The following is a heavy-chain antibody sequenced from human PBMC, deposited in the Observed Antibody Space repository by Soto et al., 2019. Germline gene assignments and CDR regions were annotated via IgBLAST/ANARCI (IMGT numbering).Heavy chain of an antibody. Sequence: EGSLRLSCAASEFISSTYAMHWVRQAPGKGLEWVAVISSDGNKKYYADSVKGRFTISRDNSKNTLYLQMNSLRVEDTAFYYCTRDLRTRQQLAHILDYWGQGTPVTVSS. CDR2: ISSDGNKK. J-gene: IGHJ4*02. V-gene: IGHV3-30-3*01. CDR3: TRDLRTRQQLAHILDY. D-gene: IGHD1-1*01. CDR1: EFISSTYA.